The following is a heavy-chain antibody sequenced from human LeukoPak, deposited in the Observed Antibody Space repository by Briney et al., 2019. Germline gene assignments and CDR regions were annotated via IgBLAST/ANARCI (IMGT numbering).Heavy chain of an antibody. J-gene: IGHJ5*02. Sequence: ETLSLTCTVSGGSISSSSYYWGWIRQPPGKGLEWIGSIYYSGSTYYNPSLKSRVTISVHTSKNQFSLKLSSVTAADTAVYYCARDNWNYDYWFDPWGQGTLVTVSS. CDR2: IYYSGST. CDR1: GGSISSSSYY. D-gene: IGHD1-7*01. CDR3: ARDNWNYDYWFDP. V-gene: IGHV4-39*07.